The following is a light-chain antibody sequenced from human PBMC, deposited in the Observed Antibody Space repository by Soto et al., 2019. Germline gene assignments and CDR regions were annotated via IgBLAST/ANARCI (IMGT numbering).Light chain of an antibody. CDR2: DTD. V-gene: IGLV1-51*01. Sequence: QSVLTQPPSVSAAPGQGVAISCSGSSSNIGTDYVSWYQHLPGTAPKLLIYDTDKRPSGIPDRFSGSKSGTSATLGITGLQTGDEADYYCGTWDSSLSAEVFGGGTQLTVL. CDR1: SSNIGTDY. CDR3: GTWDSSLSAEV. J-gene: IGLJ2*01.